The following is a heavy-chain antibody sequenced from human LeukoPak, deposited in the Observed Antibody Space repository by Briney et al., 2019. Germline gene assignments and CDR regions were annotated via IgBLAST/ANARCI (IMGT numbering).Heavy chain of an antibody. Sequence: PSQTLSLTCTVSGGSISSGGYYWSWIRQHPGKGLECIGYIYYSGSTYYNPSLKSRVTISVDTSKNQFSLKLSSVTAADTAVYYCARDAEVDTAMVYGLYGSGISRAFDYWGQGTLVTVSS. D-gene: IGHD5-18*01. CDR3: ARDAEVDTAMVYGLYGSGISRAFDY. V-gene: IGHV4-31*03. J-gene: IGHJ4*02. CDR2: IYYSGST. CDR1: GGSISSGGYY.